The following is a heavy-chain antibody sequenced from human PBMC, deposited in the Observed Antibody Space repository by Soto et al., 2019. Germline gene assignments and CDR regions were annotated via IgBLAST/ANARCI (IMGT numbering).Heavy chain of an antibody. CDR2: IRSKANNYAT. CDR1: GFTFSGSA. CDR3: SRKASDFWSGKPQYYMDV. D-gene: IGHD3-3*01. V-gene: IGHV3-73*01. J-gene: IGHJ6*03. Sequence: EVQLVESGGGLVQPGGSLKLSCAASGFTFSGSAMHWVRQASGKGLEWVGRIRSKANNYATAYGASVKGRFTISRDDSKNTAYLQMNSLKTEDTAVYYCSRKASDFWSGKPQYYMDVCGKGTTVTVSS.